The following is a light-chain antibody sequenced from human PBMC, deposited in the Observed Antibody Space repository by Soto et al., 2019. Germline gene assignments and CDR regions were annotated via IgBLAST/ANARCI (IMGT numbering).Light chain of an antibody. J-gene: IGKJ1*01. Sequence: EIVLTHSPGTLSFSPGEIATLSCRASHSVSSSYLSLYQQKPGQAPRLLIYGASSRATGIPDRFSGSGSGTDFTLTISRLEPEDFAVYYCQQYGSSPWTFGQGTKVDIK. CDR2: GAS. CDR1: HSVSSSY. V-gene: IGKV3-20*01. CDR3: QQYGSSPWT.